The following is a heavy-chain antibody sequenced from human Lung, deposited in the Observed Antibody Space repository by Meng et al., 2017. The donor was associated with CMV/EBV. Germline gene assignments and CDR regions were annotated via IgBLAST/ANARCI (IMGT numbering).Heavy chain of an antibody. CDR3: ASRYCSSTSCYSSFDD. J-gene: IGHJ4*02. V-gene: IGHV1-69*02. D-gene: IGHD2-2*02. CDR2: IIPILGIA. Sequence: SXXVSXKASGGTFSSYTISWVRQAPGQGLEWMGRIIPILGIANYAQKFQGRVTITADKSTSTAYMELSSLRSEDTAVYYCASRYCSSTSCYSSFDDWGQGXLVTVSS. CDR1: GGTFSSYT.